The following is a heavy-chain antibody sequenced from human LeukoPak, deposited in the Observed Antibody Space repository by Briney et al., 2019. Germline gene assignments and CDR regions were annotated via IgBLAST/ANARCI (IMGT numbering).Heavy chain of an antibody. D-gene: IGHD2-21*02. CDR1: GGSISSSSYY. CDR2: IYYSGST. CDR3: ARQVIVDCYNQ. V-gene: IGHV4-39*01. Sequence: SETLSLTCTVSGGSISSSSYYWGWIRQPPWKGLEWIGSIYYSGSTYYNPSLKSRVTISVDTSKNQFSLKLSSVTAADTAVYYCARQVIVDCYNQWGQGTLVTVSS. J-gene: IGHJ4*02.